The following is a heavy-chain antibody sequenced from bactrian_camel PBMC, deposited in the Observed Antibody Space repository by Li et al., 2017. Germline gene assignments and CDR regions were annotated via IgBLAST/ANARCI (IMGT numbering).Heavy chain of an antibody. CDR3: TKDRSYGTRNWVQST. CDR1: GYSVKELY. J-gene: IGHJ4*01. D-gene: IGHD3*01. CDR2: IDKSGYT. V-gene: IGHV3S53*01. Sequence: HVQLVESGGNSVQAGGSLRLSCESSGYSVKELYMAWFRQAPGQEREAVAAIDKSGYTTYTYAVQGRFTISKDNAENTLYLQMNDLKPEDTATYYCTKDRSYGTRNWVQSTRGQGTQVTVS.